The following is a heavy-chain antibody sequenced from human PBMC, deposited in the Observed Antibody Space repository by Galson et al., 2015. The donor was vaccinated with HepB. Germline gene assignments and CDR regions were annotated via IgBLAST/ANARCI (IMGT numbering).Heavy chain of an antibody. CDR2: IDWDDDK. V-gene: IGHV2-70*01. D-gene: IGHD4-17*01. J-gene: IGHJ6*03. CDR3: ARIVTKNYYYYMDV. Sequence: PALVKPPQTLTLTCTFSGFSLSTSGMCVSWIRQPPGKALEWLALIDWDDDKYYSTSLKTRLTVSKDTSKNQVVLTMTNMDPVDTATYYCARIVTKNYYYYMDVWGKGTTVTVSS. CDR1: GFSLSTSGMC.